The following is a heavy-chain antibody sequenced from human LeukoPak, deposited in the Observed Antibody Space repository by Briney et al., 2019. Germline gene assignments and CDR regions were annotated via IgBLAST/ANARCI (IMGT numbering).Heavy chain of an antibody. Sequence: GGSLRLSCAASGFTFSSYGMHWVRQAPGKGLEWVAFIRYDGSNKYYADSVKGRFTTSRDNSKNTVYLQMNSLRAEDTAVYYCAGVTIPHYYYYMDVWGKGTTVTVSS. CDR2: IRYDGSNK. J-gene: IGHJ6*03. CDR3: AGVTIPHYYYYMDV. D-gene: IGHD3-3*01. V-gene: IGHV3-30*02. CDR1: GFTFSSYG.